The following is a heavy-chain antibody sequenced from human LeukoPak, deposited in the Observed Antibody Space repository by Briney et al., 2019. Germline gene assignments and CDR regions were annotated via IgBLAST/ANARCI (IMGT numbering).Heavy chain of an antibody. CDR2: IYSSGST. Sequence: GGSLRLSCAASGFTVSSNYMSWVRQAPGKGLEWVSVIYSSGSTYYADSVKGRFTISRDNSKNTLYLQMNSLRAEDTAVYYCARDHNYDSSGYYYYGMDVWGRGTTVTVSS. V-gene: IGHV3-53*01. CDR3: ARDHNYDSSGYYYYGMDV. J-gene: IGHJ6*02. D-gene: IGHD3-22*01. CDR1: GFTVSSNY.